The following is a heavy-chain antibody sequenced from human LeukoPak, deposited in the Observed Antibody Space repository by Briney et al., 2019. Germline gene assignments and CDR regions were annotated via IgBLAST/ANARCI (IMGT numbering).Heavy chain of an antibody. D-gene: IGHD3-22*01. V-gene: IGHV1-18*01. CDR1: GYTFTSCG. CDR3: ARDGGNYYDSSGYYPLEY. CDR2: ISAYNGNT. J-gene: IGHJ4*02. Sequence: ASVKVSCKASGYTFTSCGIIWVRQAPGQGLEWMGWISAYNGNTNYAQKLQGRVTMTIDTSTSTAYMELRSLRSDDTAVYYCARDGGNYYDSSGYYPLEYWGQGTLVTVSS.